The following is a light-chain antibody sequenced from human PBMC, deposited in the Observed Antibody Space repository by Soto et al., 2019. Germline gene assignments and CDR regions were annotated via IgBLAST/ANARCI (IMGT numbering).Light chain of an antibody. CDR3: QQYGSSGYT. CDR2: AAS. V-gene: IGKV3-20*01. CDR1: QSVSSSY. Sequence: ETVLTQSPGTLSLSPGERATLSCRASQSVSSSYLAWYQQKPGQAPRLLIYAASSRATGIPDRFSGSGSGTDFTLTISRLEPEEFAVYYCQQYGSSGYTFGQGTKLEIK. J-gene: IGKJ2*01.